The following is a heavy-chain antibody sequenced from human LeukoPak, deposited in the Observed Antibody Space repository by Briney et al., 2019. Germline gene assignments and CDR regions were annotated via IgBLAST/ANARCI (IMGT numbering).Heavy chain of an antibody. V-gene: IGHV3-23*01. D-gene: IGHD2-2*01. Sequence: GGSLRLSCAASGFTFSSYVMNWVRQAPGKGLEWVSGTGSTGVSTFYADPVKGRFTVSRDNSKNTLSLQMNSLRAEDTAVYYCAKDPGVVPAHYFDYWGQGTLVTVSS. CDR2: TGSTGVST. CDR3: AKDPGVVPAHYFDY. CDR1: GFTFSSYV. J-gene: IGHJ4*02.